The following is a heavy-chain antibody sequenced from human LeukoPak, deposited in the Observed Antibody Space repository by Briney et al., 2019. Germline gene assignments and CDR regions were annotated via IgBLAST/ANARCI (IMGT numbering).Heavy chain of an antibody. D-gene: IGHD3-22*01. CDR3: TRHVDSSGYDRDY. J-gene: IGHJ4*02. V-gene: IGHV3-73*01. CDR1: GFTFSGSA. CDR2: IRSKANSYAT. Sequence: GGSLRLSCAASGFTFSGSAMHWVRQASGKGLGWVGRIRSKANSYATAYAASVKGRFTISRDDSKNTAYLQMNSLKTEDTAVYYCTRHVDSSGYDRDYWGQGTLVTVSS.